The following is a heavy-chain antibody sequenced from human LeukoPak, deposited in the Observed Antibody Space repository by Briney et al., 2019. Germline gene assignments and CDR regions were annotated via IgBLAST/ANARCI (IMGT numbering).Heavy chain of an antibody. Sequence: GGSLRLSCAASGFTFSSYTMNWVRQAPGKGLEWVSSISSSSSYIYYAVSVKGRFTISRDNAKNSLYLQMNSLRAEDTAVYYCARGKYSSSWYGSSHFDYWGQGTLVTVSS. CDR3: ARGKYSSSWYGSSHFDY. D-gene: IGHD6-13*01. J-gene: IGHJ4*02. V-gene: IGHV3-21*01. CDR1: GFTFSSYT. CDR2: ISSSSSYI.